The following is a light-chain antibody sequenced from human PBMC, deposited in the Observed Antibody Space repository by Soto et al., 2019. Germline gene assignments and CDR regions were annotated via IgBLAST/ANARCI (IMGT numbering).Light chain of an antibody. CDR1: QSVSSSY. CDR2: GAS. CDR3: QHHNNWPT. Sequence: EIVLTQSPGTLSLSPGERATLSCRASQSVSSSYLAWYQQKPGQAPRLLIYGASTRVTGIPARFSGSGSGTEFTLTITSLQSEDFALYYYQHHNNWPTFGQGTRLEIK. J-gene: IGKJ5*01. V-gene: IGKV3-15*01.